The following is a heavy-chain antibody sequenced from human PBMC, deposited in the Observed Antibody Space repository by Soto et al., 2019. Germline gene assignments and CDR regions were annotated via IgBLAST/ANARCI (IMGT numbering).Heavy chain of an antibody. D-gene: IGHD7-27*01. CDR2: IDWDDDK. V-gene: IGHV2-70*13. CDR3: ARTSALPLGYPHGMDV. J-gene: IGHJ6*02. CDR1: GFSLNSNLMC. Sequence: SGPTLVNPTQTLTLTFTFSGFSLNSNLMCGNWIRHPPGKALEWLALIDWDDDKYYSTSLKTRLTISRDTSKNQVVLTMTNMDPVDTATYYCARTSALPLGYPHGMDVWGQGTTVTVSS.